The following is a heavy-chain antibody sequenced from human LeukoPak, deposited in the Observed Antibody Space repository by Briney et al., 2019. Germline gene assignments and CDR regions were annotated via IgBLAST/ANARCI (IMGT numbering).Heavy chain of an antibody. CDR2: IYYSGST. Sequence: SETLSLTCAVYGGSFSSYYWGWIRQPPGKGLEWIGSIYYSGSTYYNPSLKSRVTISVDTSKNQFSLKLSSVTAADTAVYYCARPSGIAARPRHAFDIWGQGTMVTVSS. V-gene: IGHV4-39*01. CDR3: ARPSGIAARPRHAFDI. D-gene: IGHD6-6*01. CDR1: GGSFSSYY. J-gene: IGHJ3*02.